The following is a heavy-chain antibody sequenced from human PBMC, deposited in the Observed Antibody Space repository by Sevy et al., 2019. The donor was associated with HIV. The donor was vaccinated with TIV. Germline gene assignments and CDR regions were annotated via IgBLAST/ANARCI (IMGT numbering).Heavy chain of an antibody. CDR3: ARQGSVWYFRTPSIKWFDP. Sequence: GGSLRLSCAASGFTFSSYWMSWVRQAPGKGLEWVANIKQDGSEKYYGDSVKGRFTISGDNAKNSLVLQMNSLRAEDTAVYYWARQGSVWYFRTPSIKWFDPWGQGTLVTVSS. CDR1: GFTFSSYW. J-gene: IGHJ5*02. D-gene: IGHD6-19*01. CDR2: IKQDGSEK. V-gene: IGHV3-7*03.